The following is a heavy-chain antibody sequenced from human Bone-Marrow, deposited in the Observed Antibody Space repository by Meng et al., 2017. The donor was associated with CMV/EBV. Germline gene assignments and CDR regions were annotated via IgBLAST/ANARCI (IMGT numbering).Heavy chain of an antibody. D-gene: IGHD2-15*01. CDR1: GYSISSGYY. CDR2: IYHSGST. Sequence: SETLSLTCTVSGYSISSGYYWGWIRQPPGKGLEWIGSIYHSGSTYYNPSLKSRVTISVDTSKNQFSLKLSSVTAADTAVYYCAGSWLYNWFEPWGQGTLVTVSS. V-gene: IGHV4-38-2*02. J-gene: IGHJ5*02. CDR3: AGSWLYNWFEP.